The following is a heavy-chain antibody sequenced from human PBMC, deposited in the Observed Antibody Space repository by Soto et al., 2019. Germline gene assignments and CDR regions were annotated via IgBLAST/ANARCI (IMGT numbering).Heavy chain of an antibody. CDR1: GFTVSSNY. Sequence: EVHLVESGGGLVQPGGSLRLSCAASGFTVSSNYMSWVRQAPGKGLEWVSVIYSGGSTNYADSVKGRFTISRDNSKNTLYLQMNSLRADDTAMYYCAREGVVAASDWGQGTLVTFSS. J-gene: IGHJ4*02. D-gene: IGHD2-15*01. CDR2: IYSGGST. CDR3: AREGVVAASD. V-gene: IGHV3-66*01.